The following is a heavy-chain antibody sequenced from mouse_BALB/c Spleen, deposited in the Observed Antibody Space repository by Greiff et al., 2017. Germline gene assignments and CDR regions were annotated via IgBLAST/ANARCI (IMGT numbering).Heavy chain of an antibody. CDR3: ARDDYDGGVYYFDY. CDR2: IYPGGGYT. CDR1: GYTFPNYW. V-gene: IGHV1-63*02. Sequence: VQLQQSGAELVRPGTSVKISCKASGYTFPNYWLGWVKQRPGHGLEWIGDIYPGGGYTNYNEKFKGKATLTADTSSSTAYMQLSSLTSEDSAVYFCARDDYDGGVYYFDYWGQGTTLTVSS. D-gene: IGHD2-4*01. J-gene: IGHJ2*01.